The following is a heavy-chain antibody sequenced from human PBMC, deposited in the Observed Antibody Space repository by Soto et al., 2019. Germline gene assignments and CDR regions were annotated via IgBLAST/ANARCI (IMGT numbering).Heavy chain of an antibody. V-gene: IGHV3-49*04. D-gene: IGHD1-26*01. CDR2: IRSKAYGGTT. CDR3: TRDGISGAYNWFDP. Sequence: GGSLRLSCTASGFTLGDCSMSWVRQAPGKGLEWVGLIRSKAYGGTTQYAASVKGRFTISRDDSKSIAYLQMNSLKTEDTAVYYCTRDGISGAYNWFDPWGQGTLVTVSS. J-gene: IGHJ5*02. CDR1: GFTLGDCS.